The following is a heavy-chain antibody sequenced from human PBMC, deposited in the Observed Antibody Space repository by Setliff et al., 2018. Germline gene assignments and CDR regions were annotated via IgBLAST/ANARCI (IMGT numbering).Heavy chain of an antibody. V-gene: IGHV3-30*02. CDR2: IRHDGSNK. CDR1: GFTFSSYG. J-gene: IGHJ4*02. Sequence: LRLSCAASGFTFSSYGMHWVRQAPGKGLEWVAFIRHDGSNKYYADSVKGRFTISRDNSKNTLYLQMNSLRAEDTAVYYCAKGCSRLIDYFDYWGQGTLVTVSS. CDR3: AKGCSRLIDYFDY. D-gene: IGHD3-22*01.